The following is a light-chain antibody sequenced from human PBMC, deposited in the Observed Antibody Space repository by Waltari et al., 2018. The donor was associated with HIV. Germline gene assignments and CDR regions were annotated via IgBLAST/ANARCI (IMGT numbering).Light chain of an antibody. CDR1: QSLDFRDGTSY. Sequence: TQSPLSLSVTLGQPAAISCKSNQSLDFRDGTSYLFWYHQRPGHPPRRLLYQVSHRDSGIPGRITGSGSDTDFTLRISRVEAEDAGFYFCMQATSWPHTFGQRTELQI. CDR3: MQATSWPHT. CDR2: QVS. V-gene: IGKV2-30*01. J-gene: IGKJ2*01.